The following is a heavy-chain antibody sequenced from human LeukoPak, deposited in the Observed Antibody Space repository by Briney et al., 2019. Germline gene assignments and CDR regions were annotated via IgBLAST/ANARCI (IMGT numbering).Heavy chain of an antibody. D-gene: IGHD1-26*01. CDR3: ATSLYSGSYYLPDY. CDR2: FDPEDGET. V-gene: IGHV1-24*01. J-gene: IGHJ4*02. Sequence: ASVKVSCKVSGYTLTELSMHWVRQAPGKGLEWMGGFDPEDGETIYAQKFQGRVTMTEDTSTDTAYMELSSLRSEDTAVYYCATSLYSGSYYLPDYWGQGTLVTVSS. CDR1: GYTLTELS.